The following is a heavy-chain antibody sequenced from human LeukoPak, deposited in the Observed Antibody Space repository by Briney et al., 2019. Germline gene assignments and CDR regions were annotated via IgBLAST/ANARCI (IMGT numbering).Heavy chain of an antibody. V-gene: IGHV1-46*01. CDR2: INPSGGST. D-gene: IGHD4-23*01. CDR3: ARCDRYGGNTEFLFDY. Sequence: ASVKVSCKAPGYTFTNYYMHWVRQAPGQGLEWMGIINPSGGSTSYAQKFQGRVTMTRDTSTSTVYMELSSLRSEDTAVYYCARCDRYGGNTEFLFDYWGQGTLVTVSS. J-gene: IGHJ4*02. CDR1: GYTFTNYY.